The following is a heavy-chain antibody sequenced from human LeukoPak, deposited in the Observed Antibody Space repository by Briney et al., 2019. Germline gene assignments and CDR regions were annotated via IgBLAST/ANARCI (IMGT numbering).Heavy chain of an antibody. V-gene: IGHV4-61*02. CDR2: IYTSGST. CDR1: GGSISSGSYY. CDR3: ASSDFWSGSGYYYYYMDV. Sequence: PSQTLSLTCTVSGGSISSGSYYWSGIRQPAGKGLEWIGRIYTSGSTNYNPSLKSRVTISVDTSKNQFSLKLSSVTAADTAVYYCASSDFWSGSGYYYYYMDVWGKGTTVTVSS. J-gene: IGHJ6*03. D-gene: IGHD3-3*01.